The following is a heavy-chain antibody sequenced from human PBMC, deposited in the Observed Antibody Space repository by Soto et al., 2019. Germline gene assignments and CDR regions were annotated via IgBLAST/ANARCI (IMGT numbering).Heavy chain of an antibody. Sequence: QVQLVQSGAEVKKPGSSVKVSCKASGGTFSSYTISWVRQAPGQGLEWMGRIIPILGIANYAQKFQGRVTITADKSTSTAYMELSSLRSEDTAVYYCARDRHIAPIAAAGTGGMDVWGQGTTVTVSS. V-gene: IGHV1-69*08. CDR2: IIPILGIA. CDR3: ARDRHIAPIAAAGTGGMDV. J-gene: IGHJ6*02. D-gene: IGHD6-13*01. CDR1: GGTFSSYT.